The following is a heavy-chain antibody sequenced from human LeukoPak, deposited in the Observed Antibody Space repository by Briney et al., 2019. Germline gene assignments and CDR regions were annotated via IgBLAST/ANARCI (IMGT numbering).Heavy chain of an antibody. J-gene: IGHJ4*02. V-gene: IGHV4-59*01. CDR1: GGSISSYY. Sequence: SETLSLTCTVSGGSISSYYWSWIRRPPGKGLEWIGYIYYSGSTNYNPSLKSRVTISVDTSKNQFSLKLSSVTAADTAVYYCARDQFSGSFDYWGQGTLVTVSS. CDR3: ARDQFSGSFDY. D-gene: IGHD1-26*01. CDR2: IYYSGST.